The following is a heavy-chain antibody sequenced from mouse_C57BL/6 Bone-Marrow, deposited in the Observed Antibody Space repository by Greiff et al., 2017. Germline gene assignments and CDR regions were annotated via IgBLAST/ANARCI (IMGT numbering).Heavy chain of an antibody. J-gene: IGHJ4*01. V-gene: IGHV1-55*01. D-gene: IGHD2-3*01. Sequence: QVQLQQPGAELVKPGASVKMSCKASGYTFTSYWITWVKQRPGQGLEWIGDIYPGSGSTNYNEKFKSKATLTVDTSSSTAYMQLSSLTSADSAVYYCARASDGYYYAMDYWGQGTTVTVSS. CDR2: IYPGSGST. CDR1: GYTFTSYW. CDR3: ARASDGYYYAMDY.